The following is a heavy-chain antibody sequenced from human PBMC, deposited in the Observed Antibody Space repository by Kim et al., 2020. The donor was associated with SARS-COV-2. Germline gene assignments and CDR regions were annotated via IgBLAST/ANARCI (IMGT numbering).Heavy chain of an antibody. V-gene: IGHV6-1*01. CDR3: ARAHVAVAGTFDY. Sequence: SETLSLTCAISGDSVSSNNAAWNWIRQSPSRGLEWLGRTYYRSKWYNDYAVSVKSRLIINPDTSKNQFSLQLNSVTPEDTAVYYCARAHVAVAGTFDYWGQGALVTVSS. CDR1: GDSVSSNNAA. CDR2: TYYRSKWYN. D-gene: IGHD6-19*01. J-gene: IGHJ4*02.